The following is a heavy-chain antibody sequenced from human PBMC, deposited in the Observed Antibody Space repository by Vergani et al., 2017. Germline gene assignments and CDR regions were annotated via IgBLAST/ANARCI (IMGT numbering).Heavy chain of an antibody. CDR3: ARGTPIIDY. J-gene: IGHJ4*02. Sequence: QVRLQESGPGLVKPSETLSLNCSVSGGSINNYYWSWIRQPAGKGLEWIGRVSIGGSTDSNPSLKSRVTMSIDTSRNLFFLRLTSVTAADTAVYYCARGTPIIDYWGQGTLVTVSS. CDR1: GGSINNYY. V-gene: IGHV4-4*07. CDR2: VSIGGST.